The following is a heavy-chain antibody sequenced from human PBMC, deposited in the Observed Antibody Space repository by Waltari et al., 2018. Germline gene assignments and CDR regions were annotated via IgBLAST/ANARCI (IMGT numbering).Heavy chain of an antibody. CDR1: GFSFTDAW. Sequence: EEQLVESGGGLVKPGGSLRLSCAASGFSFTDAWMSWVRQAPGKGLGWVARLKSRTAGGTIEYIESVKGRFTISRDDSKNTLYLQMNSLTTEDTAVYFCTTTRIWGQGTLVTVSS. V-gene: IGHV3-15*01. J-gene: IGHJ1*01. CDR2: LKSRTAGGTI. CDR3: TTTRI.